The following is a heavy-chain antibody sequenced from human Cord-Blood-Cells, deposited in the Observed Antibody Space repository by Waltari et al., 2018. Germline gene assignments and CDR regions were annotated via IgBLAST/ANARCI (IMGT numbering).Heavy chain of an antibody. Sequence: QVQLQQWGAGLLKPSETLSLTCAVYGGSFSGYYWSWIRQPPGKGLAWIGEINHSGSTNYNPSLKSRVTISVDTSKNQFSLKLSSVTAADTAVYYCARLGVPRSPRQYCSSTSCYGHWFDPWGQGTLVTVSS. CDR1: GGSFSGYY. CDR2: INHSGST. D-gene: IGHD2-2*01. J-gene: IGHJ5*02. CDR3: ARLGVPRSPRQYCSSTSCYGHWFDP. V-gene: IGHV4-34*01.